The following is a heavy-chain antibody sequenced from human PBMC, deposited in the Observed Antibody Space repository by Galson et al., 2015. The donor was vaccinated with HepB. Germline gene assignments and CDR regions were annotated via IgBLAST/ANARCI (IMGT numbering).Heavy chain of an antibody. J-gene: IGHJ5*02. D-gene: IGHD3-3*01. CDR1: GYTFSSYA. CDR2: INAGTGHT. V-gene: IGHV1-3*01. Sequence: SVKVSCKASGYTFSSYAIHWVRQAPGQRLEWMGWINAGTGHTKYSQRFQDRVSITRDTSARTAYMELSSLRSEDTAVYYCARAHYDFWGGCNSDNWFDPWGQGTLVTVSS. CDR3: ARAHYDFWGGCNSDNWFDP.